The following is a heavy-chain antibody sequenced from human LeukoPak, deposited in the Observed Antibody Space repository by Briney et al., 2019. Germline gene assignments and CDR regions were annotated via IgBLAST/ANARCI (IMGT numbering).Heavy chain of an antibody. CDR1: GFTFSSYD. Sequence: GGPLRLSCAASGFTFSSYDMHWVRQAPGKGLEWVAVISYDGNNKYYADSVKGRFTISRDNSKNTLYLQMNSLRAEDTAVYYCAKDLVVATTYYYYGMDVWGQGTTVTVSS. CDR2: ISYDGNNK. V-gene: IGHV3-30*18. D-gene: IGHD5-12*01. CDR3: AKDLVVATTYYYYGMDV. J-gene: IGHJ6*02.